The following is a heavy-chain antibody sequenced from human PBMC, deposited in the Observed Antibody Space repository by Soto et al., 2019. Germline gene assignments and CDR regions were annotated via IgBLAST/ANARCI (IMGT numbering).Heavy chain of an antibody. Sequence: GGSLRLSCAASGFTFSSYGMHWVRQAPGKGLEWVAVISYDGSNKYYADSVKGRFTIPRDNSKNTLYLQMNSLRAEDTAVYYCAKEYSGYDSIDYWGQGTLVTVSS. CDR1: GFTFSSYG. J-gene: IGHJ4*02. CDR2: ISYDGSNK. CDR3: AKEYSGYDSIDY. D-gene: IGHD5-12*01. V-gene: IGHV3-30*18.